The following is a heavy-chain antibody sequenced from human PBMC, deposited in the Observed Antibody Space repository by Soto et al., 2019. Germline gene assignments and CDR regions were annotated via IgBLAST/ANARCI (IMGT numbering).Heavy chain of an antibody. Sequence: QVQLVQSGAEVKKPGASVKVSCKASGYTFTSYDINWVRQATGQGLEWMGWMNPNSGNTGYAQKFEXXVTINRNTSIRTAYMELSSLRSEDTAVYYCASSTNDYGDRHWGQGTLVTVSS. CDR2: MNPNSGNT. CDR3: ASSTNDYGDRH. J-gene: IGHJ4*02. D-gene: IGHD4-17*01. V-gene: IGHV1-8*01. CDR1: GYTFTSYD.